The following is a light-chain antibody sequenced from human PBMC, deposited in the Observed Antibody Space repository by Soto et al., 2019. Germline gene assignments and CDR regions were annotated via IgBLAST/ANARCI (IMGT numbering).Light chain of an antibody. J-gene: IGKJ5*01. CDR1: HSVGSNY. Sequence: EIVLTQSPGTLSLSPGERATLSCRASHSVGSNYLAWYQQTPGQAPRLLIHGASTRATGIPDRFSGSGSGTDFTLTLSRLESEDSAVYYCHQYASSPLTFGQATRLEIK. CDR2: GAS. V-gene: IGKV3-20*01. CDR3: HQYASSPLT.